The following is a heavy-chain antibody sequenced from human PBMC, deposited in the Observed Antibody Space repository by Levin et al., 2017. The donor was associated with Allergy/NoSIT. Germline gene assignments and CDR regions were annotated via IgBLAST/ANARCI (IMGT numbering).Heavy chain of an antibody. D-gene: IGHD4-17*01. CDR3: ASSYGDPLDY. CDR1: GGSVSSGSYY. V-gene: IGHV4-61*01. J-gene: IGHJ4*02. Sequence: SCTVSGGSVSSGSYYWSWIRQPPGKGLEWIGYIYYSGSTNYNPSLKSRVTISVDTSKNQFSLKLSSVTAADTAVYYCASSYGDPLDYWGQGTLVTVSS. CDR2: IYYSGST.